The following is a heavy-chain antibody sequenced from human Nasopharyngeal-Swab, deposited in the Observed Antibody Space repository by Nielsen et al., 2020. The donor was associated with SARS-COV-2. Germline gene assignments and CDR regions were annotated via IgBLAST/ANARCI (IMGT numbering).Heavy chain of an antibody. V-gene: IGHV4-30-4*02. Sequence: SDTLSLTCTVSGDSITNGDYYWSWIRQPPGKGLEWIAYIYHSGSTYYKPSLKSRLSISVDTSKNQFSLSLTSVTAADTAMYYCARYYVSGMFGMDVWGPGTAVTVSS. J-gene: IGHJ6*02. CDR3: ARYYVSGMFGMDV. CDR2: IYHSGST. D-gene: IGHD3-10*01. CDR1: GDSITNGDYY.